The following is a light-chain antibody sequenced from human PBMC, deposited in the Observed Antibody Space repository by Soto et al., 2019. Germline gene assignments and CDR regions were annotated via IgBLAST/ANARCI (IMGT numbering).Light chain of an antibody. V-gene: IGKV1-5*03. Sequence: DSQMTQSPPSLSVSVGDRVTITCRSSQSISSWLAWYQQKPGKAPKLLIYKASSLESGVPSRFSGSGSGTEFTLTISSLQPDDFATYYCQQYNSYPWTFGQGTKVDIK. CDR3: QQYNSYPWT. CDR2: KAS. CDR1: QSISSW. J-gene: IGKJ1*01.